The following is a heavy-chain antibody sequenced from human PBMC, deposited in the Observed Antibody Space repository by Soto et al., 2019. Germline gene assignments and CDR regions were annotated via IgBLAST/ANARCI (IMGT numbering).Heavy chain of an antibody. D-gene: IGHD6-13*01. CDR2: IYYSGST. CDR1: GGSISSSSYY. V-gene: IGHV4-39*01. Sequence: SETLSLTCTVSGGSISSSSYYWGWIRQPPGKGLEWIGSIYYSGSTYYNPSLKSRVTISVDTSKNQFSLKLSSVTAADTAVYYCARLGRIAAAAGYYYGMDVWGQGTTVTVS. J-gene: IGHJ6*02. CDR3: ARLGRIAAAAGYYYGMDV.